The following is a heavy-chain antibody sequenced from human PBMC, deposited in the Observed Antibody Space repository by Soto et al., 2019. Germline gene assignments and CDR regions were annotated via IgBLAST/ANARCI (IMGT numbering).Heavy chain of an antibody. V-gene: IGHV3-30*18. J-gene: IGHJ6*02. CDR1: GFTFSSYD. CDR3: AKGPAIVLVPAAMNYYYGMDV. CDR2: ISYDGSNK. Sequence: QVQLVESGGGVVQPGRSLRLSCAASGFTFSSYDMHWVRQAPGEGLEWVALISYDGSNKYYADSVKGRFTISRDYSKNTLYLQMNSLRAEDTAVYYCAKGPAIVLVPAAMNYYYGMDVWGQGTTVTVSS. D-gene: IGHD2-2*01.